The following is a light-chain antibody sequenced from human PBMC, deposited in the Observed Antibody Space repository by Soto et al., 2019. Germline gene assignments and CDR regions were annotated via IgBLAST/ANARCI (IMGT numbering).Light chain of an antibody. CDR1: QSVSSN. V-gene: IGKV3-15*01. CDR3: QQYTNWPPET. J-gene: IGKJ1*01. Sequence: EMVMTQSPATLSVSPGERATLSCRASQSVSSNLAWYQHKPGQAPRLLIYGASTRASGIPARFSGSGSGTEFTLTISSLQPEDFAVYYCQQYTNWPPETFGQGTKVDIK. CDR2: GAS.